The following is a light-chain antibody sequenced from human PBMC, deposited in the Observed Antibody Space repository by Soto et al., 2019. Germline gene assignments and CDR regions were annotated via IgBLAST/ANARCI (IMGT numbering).Light chain of an antibody. Sequence: EIVLTQSPATLSLSPGERATLSCRASQSVSSYLAWYQQKPGQAPRLLIYDASSRATGIPDRFSGSGSGTDFTLTISRLEPEDFAVYYCQQYGSSPLITFGQGTRLEIK. CDR2: DAS. J-gene: IGKJ5*01. V-gene: IGKV3-20*01. CDR3: QQYGSSPLIT. CDR1: QSVSSY.